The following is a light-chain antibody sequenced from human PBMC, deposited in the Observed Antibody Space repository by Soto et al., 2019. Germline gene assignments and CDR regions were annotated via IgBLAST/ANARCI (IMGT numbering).Light chain of an antibody. V-gene: IGLV2-14*01. J-gene: IGLJ3*02. CDR3: SSYVSSSTWV. Sequence: QSALTQPASVSGSPEQSITISCTGTTSDVGGYNFVSWYQQFPGKAPKLMIYEVTNRPSGVSNRFSGSKSGNTASLTISGLQAEDEADYYCSSYVSSSTWVFGGGTKLTVL. CDR1: TSDVGGYNF. CDR2: EVT.